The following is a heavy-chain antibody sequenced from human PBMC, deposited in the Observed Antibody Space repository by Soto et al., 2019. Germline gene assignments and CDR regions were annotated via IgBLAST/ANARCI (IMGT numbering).Heavy chain of an antibody. V-gene: IGHV3-30-3*01. CDR1: GFTFSSYA. Sequence: GGSLRLSCAASGFTFSSYAMHWVRQAPGKGLEWVAVISYDGSNKYYADSVKGRFTISRDNSKNTLYLQMNSLRAEDTAVYYCAKDKVHCSGGSCYSGLYYYYGMDVWGQGTTVTVSS. CDR2: ISYDGSNK. D-gene: IGHD2-15*01. CDR3: AKDKVHCSGGSCYSGLYYYYGMDV. J-gene: IGHJ6*02.